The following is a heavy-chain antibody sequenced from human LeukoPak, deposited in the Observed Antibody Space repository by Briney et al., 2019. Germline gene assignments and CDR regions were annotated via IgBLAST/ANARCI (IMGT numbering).Heavy chain of an antibody. J-gene: IGHJ4*02. CDR3: AARYCIGTSCYAVDY. D-gene: IGHD2-2*01. V-gene: IGHV3-21*04. CDR2: ISSSSSYI. Sequence: GGSLRLSCAASGFTFSSYSMNWVRQAPGKGLEWVSSISSSSSYIYYADSVKGRFTISRDNAKNSLYLQMNSLRAEDTAVYYCAARYCIGTSCYAVDYWGQGTLVTVSS. CDR1: GFTFSSYS.